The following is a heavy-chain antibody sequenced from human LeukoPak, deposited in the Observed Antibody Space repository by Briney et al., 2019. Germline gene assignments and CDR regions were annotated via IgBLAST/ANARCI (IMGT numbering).Heavy chain of an antibody. CDR3: AKFMGALDS. Sequence: GGSLRLSCAASGFTFSNYDMSWVRQVPQEGLEWVSVISSRGVSTYYADSVKGRFTISRDNSKNTLYLQMISLRAEDTAVYYCAKFMGALDSCGQGTLVTVSS. CDR2: ISSRGVST. V-gene: IGHV3-23*01. J-gene: IGHJ4*02. D-gene: IGHD1-26*01. CDR1: GFTFSNYD.